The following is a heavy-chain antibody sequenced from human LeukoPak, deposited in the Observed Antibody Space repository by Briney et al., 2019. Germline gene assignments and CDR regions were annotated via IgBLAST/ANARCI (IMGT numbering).Heavy chain of an antibody. CDR2: ISYDGSNK. J-gene: IGHJ6*02. V-gene: IGHV3-30*04. CDR1: GFTFSSYA. Sequence: PGRPLRLSCAASGFTFSSYAMHWVRQAPGKGLEWVAVISYDGSNKYHADSVKGRFTISRDNSKNTLYLQMNSLSAEDTAVYYCARGCCSTTSCPGWAYYYGMDVWGQGTTVTVSS. CDR3: ARGCCSTTSCPGWAYYYGMDV. D-gene: IGHD2-2*01.